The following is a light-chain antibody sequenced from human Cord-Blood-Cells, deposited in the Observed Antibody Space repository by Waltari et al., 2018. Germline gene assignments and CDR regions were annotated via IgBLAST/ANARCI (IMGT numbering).Light chain of an antibody. V-gene: IGLV2-23*01. CDR2: EGS. CDR3: CSYAGSSPYV. CDR1: SSDVGSYNL. J-gene: IGLJ1*01. Sequence: QSALTQPASVSGSPGQSITISCTGTSSDVGSYNLVSWYQQHPGKAPKLMLYEGSKRPAGVSNRFSGSKSGNTASLPIPGLQAEAEADYYCCSYAGSSPYVFGTGTKVTVL.